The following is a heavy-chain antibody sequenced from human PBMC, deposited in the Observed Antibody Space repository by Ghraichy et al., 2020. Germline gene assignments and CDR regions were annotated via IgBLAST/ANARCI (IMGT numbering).Heavy chain of an antibody. J-gene: IGHJ3*02. CDR1: VGSFSGYY. CDR3: ARRRELWSAAEGDAFDI. CDR2: INPTGTT. V-gene: IGHV4-34*01. Sequence: SETLSLTCAVYVGSFSGYYWSWIRQSPGKGLEWIGEINPTGTTNNSPSLKSRLTMLVDTSKNQFSLKLKSVTAADTAVYYCARRRELWSAAEGDAFDIWGQGTMVTVSS. D-gene: IGHD5-18*01.